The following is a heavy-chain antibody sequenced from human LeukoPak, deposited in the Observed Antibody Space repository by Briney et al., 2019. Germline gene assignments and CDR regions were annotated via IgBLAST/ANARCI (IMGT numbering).Heavy chain of an antibody. CDR2: IRYDGSNK. D-gene: IGHD4-23*01. CDR3: AKDWGGNADYFQH. Sequence: PGGPRRLSCAASGFTFSSYGMHWVHQAPGKGLEWVAFIRYDGSNKYYADSVKGRFTISRDNSKNTLYLQMNSLRAEDTAVYYCAKDWGGNADYFQHWGQGTLVTVSS. J-gene: IGHJ1*01. CDR1: GFTFSSYG. V-gene: IGHV3-30*02.